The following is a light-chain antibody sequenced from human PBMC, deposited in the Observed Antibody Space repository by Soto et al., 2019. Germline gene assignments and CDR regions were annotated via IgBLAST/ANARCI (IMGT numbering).Light chain of an antibody. J-gene: IGLJ3*02. CDR1: SSKIGSNY. CDR3: AAWDDSLSAL. Sequence: QSVLTQPPSASGTPGQRVTISCSGSSSKIGSNYVYWYQQLPGMAPKLLIYSDNQRPSGVPDRFSGSRSGTSASLAISGLRSEDEADYYCAAWDDSLSALFGGGTKVTVL. V-gene: IGLV1-47*02. CDR2: SDN.